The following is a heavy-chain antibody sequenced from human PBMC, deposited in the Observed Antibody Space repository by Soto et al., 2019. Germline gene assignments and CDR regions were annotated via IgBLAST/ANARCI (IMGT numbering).Heavy chain of an antibody. J-gene: IGHJ3*02. CDR1: GDSISSGDYY. CDR3: SRVGYDILTGYWSDAFDI. V-gene: IGHV4-61*08. Sequence: SETLSLTCTVSGDSISSGDYYWSWIRQPPGKGLEWIGYIYYSGSTNYNPSLKSRVTISVDTSKNQFSLKLSSVTAADTAVYYCSRVGYDILTGYWSDAFDIWGQGTMVTVS. D-gene: IGHD3-9*01. CDR2: IYYSGST.